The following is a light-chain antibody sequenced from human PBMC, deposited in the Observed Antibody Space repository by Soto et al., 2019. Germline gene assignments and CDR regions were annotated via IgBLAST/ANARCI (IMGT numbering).Light chain of an antibody. J-gene: IGLJ2*01. CDR1: LSDVDGCNC. V-gene: IGLV2-8*01. CDR3: SSYAGNNVI. CDR2: DVA. Sequence: QSVLTQPPSASGSPGQSVTISCTGTLSDVDGCNCVSWYQQHPGKAPKLMIYDVAKRPSGVPDRFSGSRSGTTASLTVSGLQAEDEANYYCSSYAGNNVIFGGGTKLTAL.